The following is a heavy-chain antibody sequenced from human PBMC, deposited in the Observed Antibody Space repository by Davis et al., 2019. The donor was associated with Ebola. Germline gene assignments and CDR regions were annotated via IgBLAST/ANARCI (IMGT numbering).Heavy chain of an antibody. V-gene: IGHV3-7*01. CDR1: GFTFSGSW. J-gene: IGHJ6*02. CDR3: ARVRHYGMDV. CDR2: VKQDGSEK. Sequence: PGGSLRLSCAASGFTFSGSWMSWVRQAPGKGLEWVANVKQDGSEKYYVDSVKGRFTISRDSAKNSLYLQMNSLRAEDTAVYYCARVRHYGMDVWGQGTTVTVSS.